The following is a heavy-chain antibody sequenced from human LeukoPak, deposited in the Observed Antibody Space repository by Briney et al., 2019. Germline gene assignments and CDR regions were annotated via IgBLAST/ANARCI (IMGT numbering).Heavy chain of an antibody. V-gene: IGHV4-59*12. CDR3: ARAKIAAPPDY. CDR2: IYHSGST. J-gene: IGHJ4*02. CDR1: GGSISGYY. D-gene: IGHD6-13*01. Sequence: PSETLSLTCTVSGGSISGYYWSWIRQPPGKGLEWIGYIYHSGSTYYNPSLKSRVTISVDRSKNQFSLKLSSVTAADTAVYYCARAKIAAPPDYWGQGTLVTVSS.